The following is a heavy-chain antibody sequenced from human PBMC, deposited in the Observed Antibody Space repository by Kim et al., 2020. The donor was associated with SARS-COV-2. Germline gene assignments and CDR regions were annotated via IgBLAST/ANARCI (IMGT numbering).Heavy chain of an antibody. D-gene: IGHD5-12*01. V-gene: IGHV3-53*01. CDR1: GFTVSSNY. Sequence: GGSLRLSCAASGFTVSSNYMSWVRQAPGKGLEWVSVIYSGGSTYYADSVKGRFTISRDNSKNTLYLQMNSLRAEDTAVYYCARASERWLQNFDYWGQGTLVTVSS. CDR3: ARASERWLQNFDY. CDR2: IYSGGST. J-gene: IGHJ4*02.